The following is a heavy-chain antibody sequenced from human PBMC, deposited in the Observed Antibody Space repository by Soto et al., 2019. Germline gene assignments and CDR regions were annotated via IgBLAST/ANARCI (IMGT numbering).Heavy chain of an antibody. CDR3: ARASPDYDILTGYSTDYYYGMDV. D-gene: IGHD3-9*01. CDR1: GGTFSSYA. Sequence: QVQLVQSGAEVKKPGSSVKVSCKASGGTFSSYAISWVRQAPGQGLEWMGGIIPIFGTANYAQKFQGRVTITADESKSTAYMELSSLRSEDTAVYYCARASPDYDILTGYSTDYYYGMDVWGQGTTVTVSS. V-gene: IGHV1-69*12. J-gene: IGHJ6*02. CDR2: IIPIFGTA.